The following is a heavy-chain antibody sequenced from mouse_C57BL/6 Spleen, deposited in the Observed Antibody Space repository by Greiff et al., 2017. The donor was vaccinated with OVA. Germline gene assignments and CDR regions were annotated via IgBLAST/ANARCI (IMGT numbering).Heavy chain of an antibody. CDR1: GYTFTSYW. D-gene: IGHD1-1*01. CDR2: IDPSDSYT. J-gene: IGHJ1*03. CDR3: AIPPRYGSSRYFDV. V-gene: IGHV1-50*01. Sequence: QVQLQQSGAELVKPGASVKLSCKASGYTFTSYWMQWVKQRPGQGLEWIGEIDPSDSYTNYNQKFKGKATLTVDTSSSTAYMQLSSLTSEDSAVYYCAIPPRYGSSRYFDVWGTGTTVTVSS.